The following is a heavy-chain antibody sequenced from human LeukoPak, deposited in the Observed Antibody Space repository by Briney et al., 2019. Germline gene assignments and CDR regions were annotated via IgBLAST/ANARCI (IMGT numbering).Heavy chain of an antibody. D-gene: IGHD3-9*01. Sequence: SETLSLTCAVYGGSFSGYYWSWIRQPPGKGLEWIGEIYHSGSTNYNPSLKSRVTISVDKSKNQFSLKLSSVTAADTAVYYCARTYYDILTGYFYGMDVWGKGTTVTVSS. CDR2: IYHSGST. J-gene: IGHJ6*04. CDR3: ARTYYDILTGYFYGMDV. CDR1: GGSFSGYY. V-gene: IGHV4-34*01.